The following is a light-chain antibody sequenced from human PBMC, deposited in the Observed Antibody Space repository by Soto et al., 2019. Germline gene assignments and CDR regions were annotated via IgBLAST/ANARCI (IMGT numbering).Light chain of an antibody. Sequence: NFMLTQPHSVSESPGKTVNISCTRSSGSIDSNYVQWYQQRPGSAPTTVLYEDHQRPSGVPDRFSGSIDSSSNSASLTISGLKTDDEADYYCQSYDSGILVFGGGTKLTVL. V-gene: IGLV6-57*04. CDR3: QSYDSGILV. CDR1: SGSIDSNY. J-gene: IGLJ3*02. CDR2: EDH.